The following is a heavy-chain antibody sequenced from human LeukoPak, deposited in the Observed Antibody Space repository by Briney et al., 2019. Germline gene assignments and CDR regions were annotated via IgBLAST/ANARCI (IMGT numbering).Heavy chain of an antibody. J-gene: IGHJ6*03. D-gene: IGHD6-25*01. Sequence: SETLSLTYTLSGGSISSSSYYWGWIRQPPGKGLEWIGSIYYSGSTYYNPSLKSRVTISVDTSKNQFSLKLSSVTAADTAVYYCAREADYYYYMDVWGKGTTVTVSS. CDR2: IYYSGST. CDR3: AREADYYYYMDV. CDR1: GGSISSSSYY. V-gene: IGHV4-39*07.